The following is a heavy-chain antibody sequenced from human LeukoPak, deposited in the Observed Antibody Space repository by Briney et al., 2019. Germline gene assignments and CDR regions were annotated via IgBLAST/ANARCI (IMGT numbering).Heavy chain of an antibody. J-gene: IGHJ6*03. CDR1: GGTFSSYA. D-gene: IGHD2-15*01. CDR2: IIPIFGTA. CDR3: ARHCSGGSCYSGEYYMDV. V-gene: IGHV1-69*13. Sequence: SVKVSCEASGGTFSSYAISWVRQAPGQGLEWMGGIIPIFGTANYAQKFQGRVTITADESTSTAYMELSSLRSEDTAVYYCARHCSGGSCYSGEYYMDVWGKGTTVTVSS.